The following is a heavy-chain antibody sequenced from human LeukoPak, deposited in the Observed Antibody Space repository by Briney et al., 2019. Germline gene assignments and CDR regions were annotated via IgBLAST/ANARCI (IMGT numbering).Heavy chain of an antibody. CDR3: AREGSSSGWISPGY. CDR1: GYTFTGYY. CDR2: INPNSGGT. Sequence: ASVKVSCKASGYTFTGYYMHWVRQAPGQGLEWMGWINPNSGGTNYAQKFQGRVTITADESTSTAYMELSSLRSEDTAVYYCAREGSSSGWISPGYWGQGTLVTVSS. D-gene: IGHD6-19*01. J-gene: IGHJ4*02. V-gene: IGHV1-2*02.